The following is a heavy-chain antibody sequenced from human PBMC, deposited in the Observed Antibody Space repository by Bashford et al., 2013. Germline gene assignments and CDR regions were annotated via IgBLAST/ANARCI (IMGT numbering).Heavy chain of an antibody. CDR2: ISSSSTTI. V-gene: IGHV3-48*02. CDR3: ARQGPSGDLDY. D-gene: IGHD3-10*01. Sequence: VRQAPGKGLEWVSYISSSSTTIFHADSVKGRFTISRDNAKNSLYLQMNSLRDEDTAVYYCARQGPSGDLDYVGPGNPGHRLL. J-gene: IGHJ4*02.